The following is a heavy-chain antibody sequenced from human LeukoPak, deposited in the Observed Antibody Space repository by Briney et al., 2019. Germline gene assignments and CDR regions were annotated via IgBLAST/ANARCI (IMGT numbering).Heavy chain of an antibody. CDR2: INDSGST. Sequence: SETLSLTCTVSGGSISSCSYYWGWHRQPPGKGREWVGSINDSGSTYDNPSMKRRVTISVDTTKNQFSLKQSSVTAADTAVYYCAIAGWLLGYYYYGMDVWGQGTTVTVSS. V-gene: IGHV4-39*07. J-gene: IGHJ6*02. CDR1: GGSISSCSYY. D-gene: IGHD3-22*01. CDR3: AIAGWLLGYYYYGMDV.